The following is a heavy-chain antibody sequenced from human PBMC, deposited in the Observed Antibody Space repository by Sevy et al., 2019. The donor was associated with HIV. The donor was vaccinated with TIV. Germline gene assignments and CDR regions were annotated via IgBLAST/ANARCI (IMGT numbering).Heavy chain of an antibody. CDR3: AGENAWGRGYS. D-gene: IGHD1-26*01. Sequence: SETLSLTCTVSGGSITSLYWNWIRQPPGKGLEWMANIYYIGHINYNPALKSRVTLSLDTSKNQFSLRLSSVTAAVTAMYYCAGENAWGRGYSWGQGTLVTVSS. V-gene: IGHV4-59*08. J-gene: IGHJ4*02. CDR2: IYYIGHI. CDR1: GGSITSLY.